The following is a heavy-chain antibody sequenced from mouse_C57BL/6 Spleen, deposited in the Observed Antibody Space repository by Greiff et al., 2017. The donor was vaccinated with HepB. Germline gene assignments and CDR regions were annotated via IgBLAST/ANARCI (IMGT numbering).Heavy chain of an antibody. CDR1: GYTFTSYW. D-gene: IGHD4-1*01. Sequence: QVQLQQPGAELVMPGASVKLSCKASGYTFTSYWMHWVKQRPGQGLEWIGEIDPSDSYTNYNQKFKGKSTLTVDKSSSTAYMQLSSLTSEDSAVYYCARGGLTGLTGTEEFDYWGQGTTLTVSS. CDR2: IDPSDSYT. V-gene: IGHV1-69*01. CDR3: ARGGLTGLTGTEEFDY. J-gene: IGHJ2*01.